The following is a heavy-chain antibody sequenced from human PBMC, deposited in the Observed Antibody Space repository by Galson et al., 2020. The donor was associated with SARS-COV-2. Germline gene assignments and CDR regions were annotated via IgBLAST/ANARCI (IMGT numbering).Heavy chain of an antibody. CDR2: MYSSGTT. Sequence: SETLSLTCNVSGGSMYTYYWSWIRQPPGKGLEWIGYMYSSGTTKYNPSLKSRVTISVDKSKNQFSLRVTSVTAADTAIYYCARQWPGHYYLEQWGQGTPVTDSS. D-gene: IGHD6-19*01. J-gene: IGHJ4*02. CDR1: GGSMYTYY. CDR3: ARQWPGHYYLEQ. V-gene: IGHV4-59*13.